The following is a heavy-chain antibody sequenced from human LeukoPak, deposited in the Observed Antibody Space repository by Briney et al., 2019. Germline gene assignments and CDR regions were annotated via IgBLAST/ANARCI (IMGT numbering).Heavy chain of an antibody. CDR2: ISSSSSYI. CDR1: GFTFSSYS. CDR3: ARDGQGYSSSWYPDHFDY. Sequence: GGSLRLSCAASGFTFSSYSMNWVRQAPGKGLEWVSSISSSSSYIYYADSVKGRFTISRDNAKNSLYLQMNSLRAEDTAVYYCARDGQGYSSSWYPDHFDYWGQGTLVTVSS. V-gene: IGHV3-21*01. D-gene: IGHD6-13*01. J-gene: IGHJ4*02.